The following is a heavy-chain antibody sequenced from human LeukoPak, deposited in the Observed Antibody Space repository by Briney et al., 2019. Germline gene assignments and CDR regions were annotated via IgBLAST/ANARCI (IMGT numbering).Heavy chain of an antibody. D-gene: IGHD5-12*01. CDR3: AKDGGYDYYYYGMDV. CDR1: GFTFSSYA. V-gene: IGHV3-23*01. CDR2: ISGSGGNT. Sequence: GGSLRLSCAASGFTFSSYAMNWVRQAPGKGLEWVSTISGSGGNTYYADSVKGRFTISRDNSKNTLYLQMNSLRAEDTAVYYCAKDGGYDYYYYGMDVWGQGTTVTVSS. J-gene: IGHJ6*02.